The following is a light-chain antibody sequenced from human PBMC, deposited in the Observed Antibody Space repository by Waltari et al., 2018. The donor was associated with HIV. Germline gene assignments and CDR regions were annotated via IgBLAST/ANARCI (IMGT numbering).Light chain of an antibody. CDR3: QQYYSTPMYT. V-gene: IGKV4-1*01. CDR1: QSVLYSSNNKNY. Sequence: DIVMTQSPDSLAVSLGERATINCKSSQSVLYSSNNKNYLAWYQQKPGQAPKLLIYWASIRESGVPDRFSGSGSGTDFTLSISSLQAEDVAVYYCQQYYSTPMYTFGQGTKVEIK. CDR2: WAS. J-gene: IGKJ2*01.